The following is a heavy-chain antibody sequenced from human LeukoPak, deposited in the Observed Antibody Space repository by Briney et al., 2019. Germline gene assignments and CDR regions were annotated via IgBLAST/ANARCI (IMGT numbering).Heavy chain of an antibody. Sequence: GGSLRLSCAASGFTFSSYAMSWVRQAPGKGLEWVSAISGSGGSTYYADSVKGRFTISRDNAKNSLYLQMNSLRAEDTAVYYCARAPIAAAGTADYWGQGTLVTVSS. V-gene: IGHV3-23*01. D-gene: IGHD6-13*01. J-gene: IGHJ4*02. CDR2: ISGSGGST. CDR1: GFTFSSYA. CDR3: ARAPIAAAGTADY.